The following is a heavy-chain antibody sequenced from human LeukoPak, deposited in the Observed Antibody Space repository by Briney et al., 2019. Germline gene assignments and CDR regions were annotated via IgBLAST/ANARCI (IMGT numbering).Heavy chain of an antibody. CDR3: ASPKQWRNVFDI. D-gene: IGHD6-19*01. CDR2: INPNSGDT. J-gene: IGHJ3*02. Sequence: ASVKVSCKASGYTFTGYYMHWVRQAPGQGGEWMGWINPNSGDTHYAQKFQSRVTMTRDTSISTAYMELTRLRSDDTAVYYCASPKQWRNVFDIWGQGTMVTVSS. V-gene: IGHV1-2*02. CDR1: GYTFTGYY.